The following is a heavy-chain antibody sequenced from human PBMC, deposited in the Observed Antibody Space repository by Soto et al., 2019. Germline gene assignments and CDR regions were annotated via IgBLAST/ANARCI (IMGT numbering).Heavy chain of an antibody. Sequence: GGSLRLSCAASGFTFSSYVMHWVRQAPGKGLEWVAVVSNDGSNKDYADSVKGRFTISRDNSKNTLYLQMNSLRAEDTAVYYCAKVLLTYTSGWYHPHFDYWGQGTLVTVSS. V-gene: IGHV3-30*18. D-gene: IGHD6-19*01. CDR2: VSNDGSNK. J-gene: IGHJ4*02. CDR3: AKVLLTYTSGWYHPHFDY. CDR1: GFTFSSYV.